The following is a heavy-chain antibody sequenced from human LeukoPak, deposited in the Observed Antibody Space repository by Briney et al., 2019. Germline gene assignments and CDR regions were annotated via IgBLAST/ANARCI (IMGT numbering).Heavy chain of an antibody. D-gene: IGHD3-3*01. V-gene: IGHV3-64*01. CDR3: ARPYYDIWSAYVY. Sequence: PGGSLRLSCAASGFTFSSYAMSWVRQAPGKGLEYVSAISNGGGSTHYANSVKGRFTISRDNSKNTLYLQMGSLRAEDMAVYYCARPYYDIWSAYVYWGQGTLVTVSS. J-gene: IGHJ4*02. CDR2: ISNGGGST. CDR1: GFTFSSYA.